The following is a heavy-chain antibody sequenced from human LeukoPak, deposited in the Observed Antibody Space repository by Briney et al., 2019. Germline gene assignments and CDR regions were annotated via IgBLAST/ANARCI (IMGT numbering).Heavy chain of an antibody. D-gene: IGHD4-17*01. CDR1: GGSISSSSYY. V-gene: IGHV4-39*01. CDR2: IYYSGST. CDR3: ARDDGDYDFDY. Sequence: SETLCLTCTVSGGSISSSSYYWGWIRQPPGKGLEWIGNIYYSGSTYYNPSLKSRVTISVDTSKNQFSLKVRSVTAAVTAVYYYARDDGDYDFDYWGQGTLVTVSS. J-gene: IGHJ4*02.